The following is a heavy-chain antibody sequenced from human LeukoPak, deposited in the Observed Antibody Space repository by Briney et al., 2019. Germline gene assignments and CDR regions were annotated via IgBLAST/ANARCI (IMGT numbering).Heavy chain of an antibody. D-gene: IGHD6-13*01. CDR1: GYTFSMYG. V-gene: IGHV1-18*01. CDR2: ISGYNAYT. J-gene: IGHJ4*02. Sequence: GASVKVSCKASGYTFSMYGLTWVRQAPGQGLEWLGWISGYNAYTDYAQKLQGRVTMTTDTSTSTAYMELRSLRSDDTAVYYCARESIWAGSSWSYVDYWGQGTLVTVSS. CDR3: ARESIWAGSSWSYVDY.